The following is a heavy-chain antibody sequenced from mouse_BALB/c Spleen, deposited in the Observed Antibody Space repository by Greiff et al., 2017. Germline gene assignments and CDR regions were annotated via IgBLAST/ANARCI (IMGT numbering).Heavy chain of an antibody. CDR3: AREGNYVY. Sequence: EVQLVESGGGLVQPGGSRKLSCAASGFTFSSFGMHWVRQAPEKGLEWVAYISSGSSTIYYADTVKGRFTISRDNPKNTLFLQMTSLRSEDTAMYYCAREGNYVYWGQGTTLTVSS. V-gene: IGHV5-17*02. D-gene: IGHD2-1*01. CDR1: GFTFSSFG. J-gene: IGHJ2*01. CDR2: ISSGSSTI.